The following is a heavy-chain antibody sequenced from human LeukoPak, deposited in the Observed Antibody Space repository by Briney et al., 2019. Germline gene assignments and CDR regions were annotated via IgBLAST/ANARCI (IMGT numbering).Heavy chain of an antibody. J-gene: IGHJ4*02. CDR2: IMPGGHI. CDR3: ARGNSVTTTFDF. CDR1: GFSVDSVF. V-gene: IGHV3-66*01. Sequence: GGSLRLSCRASGFSVDSVFMNWVRQPPGEGLEWVSFIMPGGHIDYTDSVKGRFTISRDSFKNTLSLQMNSLRVDDSAVYYCARGNSVTTTFDFWGQGTLVTVSS. D-gene: IGHD4-17*01.